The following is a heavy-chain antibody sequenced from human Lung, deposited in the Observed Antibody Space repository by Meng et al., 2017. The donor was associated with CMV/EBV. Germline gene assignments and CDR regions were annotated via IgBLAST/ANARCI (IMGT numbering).Heavy chain of an antibody. J-gene: IGHJ6*02. CDR2: INWNGDTT. CDR3: ARDGLTGTLSRRDV. CDR1: GFTFDDYG. Sequence: GESXKISCAASGFTFDDYGMNWVRQAPGKGLEWVSGINWNGDTTDYADSVRGRFTISRDNAKNSLYLQMNSLRAEDTALYYCARDGLTGTLSRRDVWGQGTXVTVSS. V-gene: IGHV3-20*04. D-gene: IGHD1-7*01.